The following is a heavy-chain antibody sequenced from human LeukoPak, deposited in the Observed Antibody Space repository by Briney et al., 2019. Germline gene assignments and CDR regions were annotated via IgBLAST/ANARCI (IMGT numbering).Heavy chain of an antibody. J-gene: IGHJ4*02. D-gene: IGHD1-26*01. V-gene: IGHV3-49*04. CDR1: GFTFGDYA. Sequence: GGSLRLSCTASGFTFGDYALSWVRQAPGKGLECVGFIRRNTYGGTTEYAASVKGRFTISRDDSKSIAYLQMNSLKTEDTSVYYCATLRGGTYYTFDYWGQGTLVTVSS. CDR2: IRRNTYGGTT. CDR3: ATLRGGTYYTFDY.